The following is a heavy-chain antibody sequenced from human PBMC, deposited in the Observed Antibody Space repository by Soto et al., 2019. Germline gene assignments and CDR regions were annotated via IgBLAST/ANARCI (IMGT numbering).Heavy chain of an antibody. Sequence: SETLSLTCTVSGDSISSHYWSWIRQPPGKGLEWIGYIYDSGSTNYNPSLKSRVTISVDMSKNQFSLKLSSVTAADTAVYYCARENNVLPGGYFDYWGQGTLVTVSS. CDR3: ARENNVLPGGYFDY. CDR1: GDSISSHY. V-gene: IGHV4-59*11. J-gene: IGHJ4*02. CDR2: IYDSGST. D-gene: IGHD3-10*01.